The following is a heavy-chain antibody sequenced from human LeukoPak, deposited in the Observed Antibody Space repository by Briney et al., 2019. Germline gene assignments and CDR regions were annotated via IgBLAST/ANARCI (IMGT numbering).Heavy chain of an antibody. CDR3: ARAKQWLVHHDY. CDR1: GYTFTGYY. CDR2: INPNSGGT. Sequence: GASVKVSCKASGYTFTGYYMHWVRQAPGQGLQWMGWINPNSGGTNYAQKFQGRVTMTRDTSISTAYMELSRLRSDDTAVYYCARAKQWLVHHDYWGQGTLVTVSS. J-gene: IGHJ4*02. V-gene: IGHV1-2*02. D-gene: IGHD6-19*01.